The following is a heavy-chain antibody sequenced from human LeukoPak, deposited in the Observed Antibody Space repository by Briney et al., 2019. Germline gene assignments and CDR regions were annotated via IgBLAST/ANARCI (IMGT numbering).Heavy chain of an antibody. V-gene: IGHV4-38-2*02. CDR1: GYSISSGYH. D-gene: IGHD2-2*01. J-gene: IGHJ3*02. Sequence: KPSETLSLTCTVSGYSISSGYHWGWIRQPPGKGLEWIGTIYESGSTYYNPSLKSRVTISVDTSKNQFSLKVTSVTAADTAVYYCARTPLEYCSSTSCYGSPLSDAFDIWGQGTMVTVSS. CDR2: IYESGST. CDR3: ARTPLEYCSSTSCYGSPLSDAFDI.